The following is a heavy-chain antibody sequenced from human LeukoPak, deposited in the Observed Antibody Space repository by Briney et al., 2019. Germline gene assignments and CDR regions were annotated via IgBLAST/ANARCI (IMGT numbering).Heavy chain of an antibody. J-gene: IGHJ5*02. CDR2: IIPIFGTA. D-gene: IGHD2-2*01. Sequence: ASVKVSCKASGGTFSSYAISWVRQAPGKGLEWMGGIIPIFGTANYAQKFQGRVTITADESTSTAYMELSSLRSEDTAVYYCAREPYCSSTSCWYNWFDPWGQGTLVTVSS. V-gene: IGHV1-69*13. CDR1: GGTFSSYA. CDR3: AREPYCSSTSCWYNWFDP.